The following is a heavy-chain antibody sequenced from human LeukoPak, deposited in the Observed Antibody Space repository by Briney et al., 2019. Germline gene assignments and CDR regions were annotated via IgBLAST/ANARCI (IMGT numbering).Heavy chain of an antibody. Sequence: PSETLSLTCTVSGGSISSGGYYWSWIRQHPGKGLEWIGEINHSGSTNYNPSLKSRVTISVDTSKNQFSLKLSSVTAADTAVYYCARGRYSSGPDYWGQGTLVTVSS. CDR3: ARGRYSSGPDY. J-gene: IGHJ4*02. CDR1: GGSISSGGYY. CDR2: INHSGST. D-gene: IGHD6-19*01. V-gene: IGHV4-39*07.